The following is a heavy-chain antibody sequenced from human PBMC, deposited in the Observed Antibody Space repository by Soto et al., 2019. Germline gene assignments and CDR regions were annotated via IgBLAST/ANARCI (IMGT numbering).Heavy chain of an antibody. CDR3: ASDVGYCSSTSCPSDG. Sequence: QVQLVQSGAEVKKPGSSVKVSCKASGCTFSSYAISWVRQAPGQGLEWMGGIIPIFGTANYAQKFQGRVTITADKSTTTAYMELSSLRSEDTAVYYCASDVGYCSSTSCPSDGWGQGTLVTVSS. CDR1: GCTFSSYA. CDR2: IIPIFGTA. V-gene: IGHV1-69*06. D-gene: IGHD2-2*01. J-gene: IGHJ4*02.